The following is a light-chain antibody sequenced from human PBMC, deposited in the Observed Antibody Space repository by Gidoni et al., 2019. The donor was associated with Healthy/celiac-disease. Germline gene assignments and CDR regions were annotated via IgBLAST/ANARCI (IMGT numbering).Light chain of an antibody. CDR3: QQYGST. V-gene: IGKV3-20*01. CDR1: QSVSSSY. J-gene: IGKJ1*01. Sequence: EIVLTPSPGTLSLSPGERATLSCRASQSVSSSYLAWYQQKPGQAPRLLIYGASSRATGIPDRCSGSGSGTDFTLTISRLEPEDCAVYYCQQYGSTFGQGTKVEIK. CDR2: GAS.